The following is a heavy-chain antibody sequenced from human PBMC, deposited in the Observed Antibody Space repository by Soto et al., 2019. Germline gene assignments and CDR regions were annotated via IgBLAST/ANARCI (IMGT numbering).Heavy chain of an antibody. CDR2: IWNAGRNS. Sequence: GGSLRLYCAASGFTFQTYGMHWVRQAPGKGLEGLGVIWNAGRNSTDENSVKGRFTITRANSKNTQYLQMSSLQAEDTGEYYYARRQIPPPTRGAANARGAMDVRGQGTTVTVSS. V-gene: IGHV3-33*01. CDR3: ARRQIPPPTRGAANARGAMDV. J-gene: IGHJ6*02. CDR1: GFTFQTYG. D-gene: IGHD6-13*01.